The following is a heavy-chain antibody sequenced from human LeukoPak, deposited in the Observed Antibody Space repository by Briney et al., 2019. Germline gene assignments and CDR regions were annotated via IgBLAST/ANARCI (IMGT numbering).Heavy chain of an antibody. Sequence: GGSLRLSCAASGFTFSSYGMHWVRQAPGKGLEWVAVIWYDGSNKYYADSVRGRFTISRDNSKNTLYLQMNSLRAEDTAVYYCAKDRRIRYSSGWSHFDYWGQGTLVTVSS. J-gene: IGHJ4*02. V-gene: IGHV3-33*06. CDR2: IWYDGSNK. D-gene: IGHD6-19*01. CDR3: AKDRRIRYSSGWSHFDY. CDR1: GFTFSSYG.